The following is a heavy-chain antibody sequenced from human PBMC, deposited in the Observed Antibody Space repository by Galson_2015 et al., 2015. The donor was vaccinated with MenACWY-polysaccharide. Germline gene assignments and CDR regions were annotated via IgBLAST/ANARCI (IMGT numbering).Heavy chain of an antibody. CDR2: IVAGSGTT. D-gene: IGHD1-26*01. Sequence: SAKVSCKASGLTFTRSAMQWVRQAPGQRLEWIGWIVAGSGTTNYAQKFQERVPITRDMSTSTDYMELSSLRSEDTAVYYCAADRRELIREPYGMDVWGQGTTVTVSS. J-gene: IGHJ6*02. CDR1: GLTFTRSA. CDR3: AADRRELIREPYGMDV. V-gene: IGHV1-58*02.